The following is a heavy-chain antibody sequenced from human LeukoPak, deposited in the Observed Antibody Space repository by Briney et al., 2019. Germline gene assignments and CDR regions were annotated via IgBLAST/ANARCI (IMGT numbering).Heavy chain of an antibody. D-gene: IGHD2-2*02. CDR1: GFTSSSYS. Sequence: GGSLRLSCAASGFTSSSYSMNWVRQAPGKGLEWVSSISSSSSYIYYADSVKGRFTISRDNAKNSLYLQMNSLRAEDTAVYYCAREGCSSTSCYTGSFDIWGQGTMVTVSS. CDR3: AREGCSSTSCYTGSFDI. V-gene: IGHV3-21*01. J-gene: IGHJ3*02. CDR2: ISSSSSYI.